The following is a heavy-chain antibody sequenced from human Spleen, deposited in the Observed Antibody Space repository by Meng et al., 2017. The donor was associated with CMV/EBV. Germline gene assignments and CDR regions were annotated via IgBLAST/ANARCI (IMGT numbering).Heavy chain of an antibody. V-gene: IGHV3-64*02. Sequence: GESLKISCAASGFTFDTYILHWVRQAPGKGLEYVSGISSNGGGTYYADSVKGRFTISRDNSKNTLYLQMNSLRAEDTAVYYCAKVGYDFWTPSWHYYYGMDVWGQGTTVTVSS. D-gene: IGHD3-3*01. CDR2: ISSNGGGT. CDR1: GFTFDTYI. J-gene: IGHJ6*02. CDR3: AKVGYDFWTPSWHYYYGMDV.